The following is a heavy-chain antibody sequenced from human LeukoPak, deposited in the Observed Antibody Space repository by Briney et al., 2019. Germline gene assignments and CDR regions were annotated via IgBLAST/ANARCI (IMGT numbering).Heavy chain of an antibody. V-gene: IGHV4-59*01. CDR2: IYYSGST. J-gene: IGHJ4*02. CDR3: AGAFDSSGYLVPLVY. Sequence: SESLSLTCTVSGASIISYYWRWSRQPPGKGLEWNGYIYYSGSTKSNPSLKSRATTSVDTPKTQFSLRRRSVTAAETAVYYCAGAFDSSGYLVPLVYWGEGTLVTVSP. CDR1: GASIISYY. D-gene: IGHD3-22*01.